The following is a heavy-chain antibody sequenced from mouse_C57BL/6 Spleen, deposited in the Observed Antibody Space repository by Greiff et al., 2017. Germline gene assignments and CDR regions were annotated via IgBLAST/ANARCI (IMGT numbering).Heavy chain of an antibody. CDR2: IYPRDGST. J-gene: IGHJ2*01. D-gene: IGHD2-1*01. CDR1: GYTFTSYD. Sequence: VMLVESGPELVKPGASVKLSCKASGYTFTSYDINWVKQRPGQGLEWIGWIYPRDGSTKYNEKFKGKATLTVVTSSSTAYMELHSLTSEDSAVYFCAREEDGNRFDYWGQGTTLTVSS. V-gene: IGHV1-85*01. CDR3: AREEDGNRFDY.